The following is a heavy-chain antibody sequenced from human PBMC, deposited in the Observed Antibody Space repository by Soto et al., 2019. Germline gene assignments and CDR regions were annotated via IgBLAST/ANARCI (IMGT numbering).Heavy chain of an antibody. J-gene: IGHJ6*02. CDR1: GGSISSGDYY. V-gene: IGHV4-30-4*01. CDR2: IYYSGST. Sequence: QVQLQESGPGLVKPSQTLSLTCTVSGGSISSGDYYWSWIRQPPGKGLEWIGYIYYSGSTYYNPSLKSRVTISVATSKNQFSLKLSSVTAADTAVYYCARDQYVYDILTGYGYYYGMDVWGQGTTVTVSS. D-gene: IGHD3-9*01. CDR3: ARDQYVYDILTGYGYYYGMDV.